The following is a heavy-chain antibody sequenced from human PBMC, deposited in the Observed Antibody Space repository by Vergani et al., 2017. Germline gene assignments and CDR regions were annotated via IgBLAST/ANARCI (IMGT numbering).Heavy chain of an antibody. CDR2: IIPILGIA. D-gene: IGHD2-2*01. CDR1: GGTFSSYT. V-gene: IGHV1-69*02. CDR3: ARGVVVPAANYCYYGMDV. Sequence: QVQLVQSGAEVKKPGSSVKVSCKASGGTFSSYTISWVRQAPGQGLEWMGRIIPILGIANYAQKFQGRVTSTADKSTSTAYMELSSLRCEDTAVYYCARGVVVPAANYCYYGMDVWGQGTTVTVSS. J-gene: IGHJ6*02.